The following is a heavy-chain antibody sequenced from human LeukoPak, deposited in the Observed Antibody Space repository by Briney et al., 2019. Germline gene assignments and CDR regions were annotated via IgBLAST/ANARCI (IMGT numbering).Heavy chain of an antibody. D-gene: IGHD4-17*01. CDR1: GFTFSSYA. V-gene: IGHV3-48*02. J-gene: IGHJ4*02. CDR2: ITSSSSTI. Sequence: GGSLRLSCAASGFTFSSYAMSWVRQAPGKGLEWVSYITSSSSTIYYADSVKGRFTISSDNAKNSLYLQMNSLSDEDTAVYYCARGVKVTTVTQFDYWGQGTLVTASS. CDR3: ARGVKVTTVTQFDY.